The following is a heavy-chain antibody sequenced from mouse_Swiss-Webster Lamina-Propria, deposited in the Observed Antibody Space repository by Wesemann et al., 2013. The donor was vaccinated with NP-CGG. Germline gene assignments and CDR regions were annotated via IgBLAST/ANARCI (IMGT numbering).Heavy chain of an antibody. D-gene: IGHD1-1*01. V-gene: IGHV1S56*01. Sequence: QVQLQQSGPELVKPGASVKMSCKASGYTFTSYYIHWVKQRPGQGLEWIGWIYPGDGSTKYNEKFKGKTTLTADKSSSTAYMLLSSLTSEDSAIYFCAREDYGSSYGFAYWGQGTLVTVSA. J-gene: IGHJ3*01. CDR3: AREDYGSSYGFAY. CDR1: GYTFTSYY. CDR2: IYPGDGST.